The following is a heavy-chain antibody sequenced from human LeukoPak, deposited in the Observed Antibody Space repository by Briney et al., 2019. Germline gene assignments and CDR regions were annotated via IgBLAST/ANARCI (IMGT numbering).Heavy chain of an antibody. CDR2: MNPNSGNT. CDR3: ARGRLAYDFWSGYYWGDNSLLNCFDP. CDR1: GYTFTSYD. J-gene: IGHJ5*02. V-gene: IGHV1-8*01. D-gene: IGHD3-3*01. Sequence: GASAKVSCKASGYTFTSYDINWVRQATGQGLEWMGWMNPNSGNTGYAQKFQGRVTMTRNTSISTAYMELSSLRSEDTAVYYCARGRLAYDFWSGYYWGDNSLLNCFDPWGQGTLVTVSS.